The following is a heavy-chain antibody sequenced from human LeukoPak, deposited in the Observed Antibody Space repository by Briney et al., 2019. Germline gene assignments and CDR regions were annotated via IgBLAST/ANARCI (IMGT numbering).Heavy chain of an antibody. Sequence: ASVKVCCKASGYTFTRYGISGGRQAPGQGLEWMGWLSAYNGNTNYAQKLQGRVTMTTDTSTSTAYMELRSLRSDDTAVYYCARRLGLAFDIWGQGTMVTVSS. CDR2: LSAYNGNT. CDR3: ARRLGLAFDI. CDR1: GYTFTRYG. D-gene: IGHD3-16*01. V-gene: IGHV1-18*01. J-gene: IGHJ3*02.